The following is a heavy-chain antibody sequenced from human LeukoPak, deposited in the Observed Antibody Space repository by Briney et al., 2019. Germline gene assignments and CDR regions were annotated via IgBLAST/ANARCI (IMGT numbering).Heavy chain of an antibody. CDR1: GCTISSYW. CDR2: IKQDGSEK. CDR3: AWYWEAGRQLWYTTDH. Sequence: GGSLRLSCAASGCTISSYWLSWVRQAPGRGLEWVANIKQDGSEKYYVDSVKGRFIISRDNDKNLLYLQMNVLSVDDTAVYYCAWYWEAGRQLWYTTDHWGQGTLVTVSS. J-gene: IGHJ4*02. V-gene: IGHV3-7*01. D-gene: IGHD5-18*01.